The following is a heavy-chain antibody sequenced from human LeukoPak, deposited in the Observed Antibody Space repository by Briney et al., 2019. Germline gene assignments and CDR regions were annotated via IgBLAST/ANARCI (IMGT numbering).Heavy chain of an antibody. D-gene: IGHD6-19*01. CDR2: ISTNGGRI. CDR1: GFTFSSYA. CDR3: PVAVIGY. V-gene: IGHV3-64D*08. J-gene: IGHJ4*02. Sequence: GGSLRLSCSASGFTFSSYAMHWVRQAPGKGLQYVSGISTNGGRIYYADSVKDRFTISRDNSKNTLYLQMSNLRVEDTAVYYCPVAVIGYWGQGTLVTVSS.